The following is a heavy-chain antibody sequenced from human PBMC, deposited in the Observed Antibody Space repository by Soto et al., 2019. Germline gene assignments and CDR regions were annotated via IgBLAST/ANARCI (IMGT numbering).Heavy chain of an antibody. D-gene: IGHD3-22*01. CDR1: GFRFSDYP. J-gene: IGHJ3*02. V-gene: IGHV3-7*01. CDR3: VRDYYDTSGYPNTFDM. Sequence: GGSLRLSCVGSGFRFSDYPLNWVRQAPGQGLEWVANINRRGTSTNYVDSVRGRFSTSRDNAKNSLYLDLTRLRAEDTAVYFCVRDYYDTSGYPNTFDMWGQGTMVTVSS. CDR2: INRRGTST.